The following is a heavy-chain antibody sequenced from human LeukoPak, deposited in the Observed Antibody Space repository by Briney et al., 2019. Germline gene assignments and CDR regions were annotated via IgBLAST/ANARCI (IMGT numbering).Heavy chain of an antibody. J-gene: IGHJ6*03. V-gene: IGHV3-21*01. Sequence: GGSLRLSCAASGFTFSSYSMNWVRQAPGKGLEWVSSISSSSSYIYYADSVKGRFTISRDNAKNSLYLQMNSLRAEDTAVYYCARVTGGYSYGHQRRYYYMDVWGKGTTVTVSS. CDR2: ISSSSSYI. CDR3: ARVTGGYSYGHQRRYYYMDV. D-gene: IGHD5-18*01. CDR1: GFTFSSYS.